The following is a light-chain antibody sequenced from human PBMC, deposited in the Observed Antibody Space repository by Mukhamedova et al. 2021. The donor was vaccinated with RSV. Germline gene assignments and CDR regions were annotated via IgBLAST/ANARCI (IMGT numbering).Light chain of an antibody. V-gene: IGLV1-47*01. J-gene: IGLJ3*02. CDR1: SSNIGSNY. Sequence: VTISCSGSSSNIGSNYVYWYQQLPGTAPKLLIYRNNQRPSGVPDRFSGSKSGTSASLAISGLRSEDEADYYCAAWDDSLSGFWV. CDR3: AAWDDSLSGFWV. CDR2: RNN.